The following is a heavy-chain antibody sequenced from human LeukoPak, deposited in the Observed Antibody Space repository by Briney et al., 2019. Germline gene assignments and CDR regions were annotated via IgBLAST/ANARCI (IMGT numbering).Heavy chain of an antibody. CDR1: GFTFSSYA. V-gene: IGHV3-64D*06. CDR3: VKGHCSSTSSYYYYGMDV. D-gene: IGHD2-2*01. CDR2: ISSNGGST. Sequence: PGGSLRLSCSASGFTFSSYAMHWVRQAPGKGLEYVSAISSNGGSTYYADSVKGRFTISRDNSKNTLYLQMSSLRAEDTAVYYCVKGHCSSTSSYYYYGMDVWGKGTTVTVSS. J-gene: IGHJ6*04.